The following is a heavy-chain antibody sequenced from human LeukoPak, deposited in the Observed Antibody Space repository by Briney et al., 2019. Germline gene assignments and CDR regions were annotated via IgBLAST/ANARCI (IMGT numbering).Heavy chain of an antibody. CDR2: INHSGST. V-gene: IGHV4-34*01. CDR1: GGSFSGYY. Sequence: PSETLSLTCAVYGGSFSGYYWSWIRQPPGKGLEWIGEINHSGSTNYNPSLKSRVTISVDTSKNQFSLKLNSATAADTAVYYCAGGDHGDIRDWGQGTLVTVSS. CDR3: AGGDHGDIRD. D-gene: IGHD4-17*01. J-gene: IGHJ4*02.